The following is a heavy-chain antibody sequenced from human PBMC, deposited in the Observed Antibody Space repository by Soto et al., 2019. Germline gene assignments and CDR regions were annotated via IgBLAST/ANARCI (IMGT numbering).Heavy chain of an antibody. J-gene: IGHJ6*03. CDR1: GYSFTSYW. Sequence: PGESLKISCKGSGYSFTSYWIGWVRQMPGKGLEWMGIIYPGDSDTRYSPSFQGQVTISADKSISTAYLQWSSLKASDTAMYYCTTGTTNYYYYMDVWGKGTTVTVSS. V-gene: IGHV5-51*01. CDR3: TTGTTNYYYYMDV. D-gene: IGHD1-7*01. CDR2: IYPGDSDT.